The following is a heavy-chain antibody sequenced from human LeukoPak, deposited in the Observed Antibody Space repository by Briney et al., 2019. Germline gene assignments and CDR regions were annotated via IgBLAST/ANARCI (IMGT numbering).Heavy chain of an antibody. CDR1: GFTFSSCS. CDR2: ISGSSSTI. CDR3: ARGSTYYDSSGQVPFDY. J-gene: IGHJ4*02. D-gene: IGHD3-22*01. V-gene: IGHV3-48*01. Sequence: QPGGSLRLSCAASGFTFSSCSMNWVRPAPGKGLEWGSYISGSSSTIYYADSVKGRFTISRDNGKNTLYLQMNSLRAEDTAVYYCARGSTYYDSSGQVPFDYWGQGTLVTVSS.